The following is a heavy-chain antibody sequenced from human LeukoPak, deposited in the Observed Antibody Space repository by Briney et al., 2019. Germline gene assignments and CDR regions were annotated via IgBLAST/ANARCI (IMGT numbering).Heavy chain of an antibody. J-gene: IGHJ4*02. CDR1: GYSFISVY. V-gene: IGHV1-46*01. Sequence: ASVKVSCEASGYSFISVYIHWVRQAPGQGLEWMGVINPSGGSTAYAQQFQGRVTMTRDTSTSTVYMELSSLRSEDTAVYYCARHSLIGTTPFDYWGQGTLVTVSS. CDR3: ARHSLIGTTPFDY. CDR2: INPSGGST. D-gene: IGHD1-20*01.